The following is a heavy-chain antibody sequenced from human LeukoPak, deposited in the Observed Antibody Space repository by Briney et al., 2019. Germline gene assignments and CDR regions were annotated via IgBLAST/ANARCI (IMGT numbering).Heavy chain of an antibody. CDR3: ARVSQTYYMDV. V-gene: IGHV3-7*01. D-gene: IGHD2/OR15-2a*01. Sequence: GGFLRLSCAASGFTFSSYWMGWVRQAPGKGLEWVANIKQDGSEKYYVDSVKGRFTISRDNAKNSLYLQMNSLRAEDTAVYYCARVSQTYYMDVWGKGTTVTVSS. CDR1: GFTFSSYW. J-gene: IGHJ6*03. CDR2: IKQDGSEK.